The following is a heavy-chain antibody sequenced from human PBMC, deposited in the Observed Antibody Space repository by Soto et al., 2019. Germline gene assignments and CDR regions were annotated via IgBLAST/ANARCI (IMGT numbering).Heavy chain of an antibody. CDR3: ARHRVAGTRFDY. D-gene: IGHD6-19*01. J-gene: IGHJ4*02. Sequence: TSETLSLTCTVSGGSISSYYWSWIRQPPGKGLEWIGYIYYSGSTNYNPSLKSRVTISVDTSKNQFSLKLSSVTAADTAVYYCARHRVAGTRFDYWGQGTLVTVSS. CDR1: GGSISSYY. CDR2: IYYSGST. V-gene: IGHV4-59*08.